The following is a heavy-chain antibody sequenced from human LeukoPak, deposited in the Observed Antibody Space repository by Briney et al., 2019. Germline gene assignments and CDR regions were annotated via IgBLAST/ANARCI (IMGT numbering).Heavy chain of an antibody. Sequence: AGGSLRLSCAASGFTFASYAGSWVRQAPGKGLEGGSTISGSGGSTYYADSVKGRFTISRDNSKNTLSLQMNSLRAEDTAVYYCAKSGLVTAIRSYFDYWGQGTLVTVSS. CDR1: GFTFASYA. V-gene: IGHV3-23*01. D-gene: IGHD2-21*02. J-gene: IGHJ4*02. CDR3: AKSGLVTAIRSYFDY. CDR2: ISGSGGST.